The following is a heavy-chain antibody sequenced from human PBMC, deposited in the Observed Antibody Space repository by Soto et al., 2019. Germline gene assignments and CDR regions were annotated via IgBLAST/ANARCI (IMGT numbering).Heavy chain of an antibody. CDR3: ARAPSSTSSGMDV. Sequence: PGGSLRLSCAASGFTFSSYWMSWVRQAPGKGLEWVANIKQDGSEKYYVDSVKGRFTISRDNAKNSLYLQMNSLRAEDTAVYYCARAPSSTSSGMDVWGQGTTVTVSS. D-gene: IGHD2-2*01. CDR1: GFTFSSYW. V-gene: IGHV3-7*05. CDR2: IKQDGSEK. J-gene: IGHJ6*02.